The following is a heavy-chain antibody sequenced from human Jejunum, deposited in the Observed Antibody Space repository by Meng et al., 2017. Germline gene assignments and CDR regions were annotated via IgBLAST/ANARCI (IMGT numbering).Heavy chain of an antibody. CDR1: GFTFSDSY. CDR2: ISSSGNTI. D-gene: IGHD1-26*01. CDR3: VRDPRGIMGATWRWNYYFDY. J-gene: IGHJ4*02. V-gene: IGHV3-11*04. Sequence: GGSLRLSCAASGFTFSDSYMSWIRQTPGKGLEWVSYISSSGNTIYYADCVKGRFAISRDNAKNSLYLQMNSLRAEDTAVYYCVRDPRGIMGATWRWNYYFDYWGQGTLVTVSS.